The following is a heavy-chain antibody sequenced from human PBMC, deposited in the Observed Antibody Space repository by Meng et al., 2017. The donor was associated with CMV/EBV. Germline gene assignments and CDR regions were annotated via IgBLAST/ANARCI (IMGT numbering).Heavy chain of an antibody. CDR2: INPNSGGT. V-gene: IGHV1-2*02. CDR3: ARTRRYCSSTSCPGAYGMDV. D-gene: IGHD2-2*01. J-gene: IGHJ6*02. CDR1: GYTFTGYY. Sequence: ASVKVSCKASGYTFTGYYMHWVRQAPGQGLEWMGWINPNSGGTNYAQKFQGRVTMTRDTSISTAHMELSRLRSDDTAVYYCARTRRYCSSTSCPGAYGMDVWGQGTTVTVSS.